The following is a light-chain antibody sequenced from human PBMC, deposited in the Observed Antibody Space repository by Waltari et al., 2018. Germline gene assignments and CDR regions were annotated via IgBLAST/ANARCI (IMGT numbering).Light chain of an antibody. CDR1: VRHVGSYNN. J-gene: IGLJ2*01. Sequence: QSALTQPPPASGSPGQSVTIPCTGTVRHVGSYNNVSWYQQHPDQAPQLMIFEVSPRPSGVPDRFSGSKSGNTASLTVSGLQAEDEADYYCFSYAGSNNLVFGGGTKLTVL. V-gene: IGLV2-8*01. CDR2: EVS. CDR3: FSYAGSNNLV.